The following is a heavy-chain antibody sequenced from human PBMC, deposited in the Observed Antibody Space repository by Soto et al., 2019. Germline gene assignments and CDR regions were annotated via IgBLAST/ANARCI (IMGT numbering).Heavy chain of an antibody. V-gene: IGHV3-30*18. CDR2: ISSDGSDK. CDR3: AKGSEVARQELDY. Sequence: GGDLSLSCAASGLTFSNFGMHWVRQAPGKGLEWVAVISSDGSDKYYSDSVKGRFTISRDNSKNTLFLQMNSLRVEDTAVYYCAKGSEVARQELDYWGQGTLVTVSS. J-gene: IGHJ4*02. D-gene: IGHD2-15*01. CDR1: GLTFSNFG.